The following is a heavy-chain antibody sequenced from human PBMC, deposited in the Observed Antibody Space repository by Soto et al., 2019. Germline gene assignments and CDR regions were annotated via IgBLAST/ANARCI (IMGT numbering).Heavy chain of an antibody. CDR2: IYYSGST. CDR3: ARGGWFGDYYYYMDV. Sequence: SETLSLTCTVSGGSISSYYWSWIRQPPGKGLEWIGYIYYSGSTNYNPSLKSRVTISVDTSKNQFSLKLSSVTAADTAVYYCARGGWFGDYYYYMDVWGKGTTVTVSS. CDR1: GGSISSYY. V-gene: IGHV4-59*01. J-gene: IGHJ6*03. D-gene: IGHD3-10*01.